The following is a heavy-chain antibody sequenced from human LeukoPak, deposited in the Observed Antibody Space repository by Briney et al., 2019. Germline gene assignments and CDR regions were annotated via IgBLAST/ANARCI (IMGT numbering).Heavy chain of an antibody. CDR3: TTDYVWGTYRYFDY. Sequence: GGSLRLSCAASGSTFNNAWMSWVRQAPGKGLEWVGRIKSKSHGGPTDYAAPVKGRFTISRDDSKNTLYLQMNSLKIEDTAVYYCTTDYVWGTYRYFDYWGQGTLVAVSS. J-gene: IGHJ4*02. D-gene: IGHD3-16*02. CDR2: IKSKSHGGPT. CDR1: GSTFNNAW. V-gene: IGHV3-15*01.